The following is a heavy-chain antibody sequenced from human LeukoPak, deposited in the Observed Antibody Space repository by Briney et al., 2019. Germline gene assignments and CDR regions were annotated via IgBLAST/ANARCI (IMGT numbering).Heavy chain of an antibody. CDR3: ATRKLGNDY. CDR2: INHSGDT. CDR1: GGSFSDYY. D-gene: IGHD7-27*01. Sequence: TSETLSLTCAVYGGSFSDYYWSWIRQPPGKGLEWIGEINHSGDTNYNPSLKSRLTISVDTSKNQFSLKLSSVTAADTAVYYCATRKLGNDYWGQGTLVTVSS. V-gene: IGHV4-34*01. J-gene: IGHJ4*02.